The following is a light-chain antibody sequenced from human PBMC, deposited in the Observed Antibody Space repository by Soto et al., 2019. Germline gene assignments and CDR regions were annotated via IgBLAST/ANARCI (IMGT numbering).Light chain of an antibody. J-gene: IGLJ1*01. CDR3: SSYTSSSTYV. CDR2: DVS. V-gene: IGLV2-14*01. CDR1: SSDVGGYNY. Sequence: QSALTQPASVSGSPGQSITIACTGTSSDVGGYNYVSWYQQYPGKAPRLVISDVSNRPSGVSNRFSGSKSGNSAFLTISGLRAEDEADYYCSSYTSSSTYVFGTGTKLTVL.